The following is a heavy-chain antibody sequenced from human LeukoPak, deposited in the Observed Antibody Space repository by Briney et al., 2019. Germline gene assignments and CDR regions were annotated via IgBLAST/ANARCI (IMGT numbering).Heavy chain of an antibody. Sequence: ASVKVSCKASGYTFVDYYIHWVRQASGQGLEWMGSINPNSDVTNYAQSFQGRVTMTRDTFIRTAYMELSRLTSDDTAVYYCARGRSFGELGVYWGQGTLLTVSS. V-gene: IGHV1-2*02. CDR2: INPNSDVT. J-gene: IGHJ4*02. CDR3: ARGRSFGELGVY. D-gene: IGHD3-10*01. CDR1: GYTFVDYY.